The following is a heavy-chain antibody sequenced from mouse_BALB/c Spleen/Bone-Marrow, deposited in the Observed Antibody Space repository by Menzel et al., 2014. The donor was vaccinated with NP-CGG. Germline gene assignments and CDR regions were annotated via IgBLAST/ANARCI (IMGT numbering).Heavy chain of an antibody. CDR2: ISSGGGNT. V-gene: IGHV5-9*03. CDR1: GFTFSSYT. D-gene: IGHD2-14*01. Sequence: DVQLVESGGGLVKPGGSLKLSCAASGFTFSSYTMSWVRQTPEKRLEWVATISSGGGNTYYPDSMKGRFTISRDNAKNNLYLQMSSLRSEDTALYYCARAYYRYPFGYWGQGTTLTVSS. CDR3: ARAYYRYPFGY. J-gene: IGHJ2*01.